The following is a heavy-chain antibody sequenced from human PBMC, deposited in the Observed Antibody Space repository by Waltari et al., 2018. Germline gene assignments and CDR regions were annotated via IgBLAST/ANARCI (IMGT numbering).Heavy chain of an antibody. CDR1: GGSFSDYS. CDR2: IKHSGRT. CDR3: AGGTASAWELGHS. D-gene: IGHD1-26*01. Sequence: QVQLHQGGAGLLKPSETLSLTCVVYGGSFSDYSWRWVRQPPGKGLAWLREIKHSGRTSDNPSVKSQATMSLDTSRNQFSLKLRSRTAADTAVYYCAGGTASAWELGHSWGQGTLVTVSS. J-gene: IGHJ4*02. V-gene: IGHV4-34*04.